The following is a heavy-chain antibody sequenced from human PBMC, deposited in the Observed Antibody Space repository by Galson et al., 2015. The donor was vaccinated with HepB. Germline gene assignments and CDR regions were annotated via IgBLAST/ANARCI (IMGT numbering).Heavy chain of an antibody. Sequence: SETLSLTCTVSGGSISSSSYYWGWIRQPPGKGLEWIGSIYYSGSTYYNPSLKSRVTISVDTSKNQFSLKLSSVTAADTAVYYCARKAAATTWGYWGQGTLVTVSS. CDR1: GGSISSSSYY. CDR2: IYYSGST. CDR3: ARKAAATTWGY. V-gene: IGHV4-39*01. J-gene: IGHJ4*02. D-gene: IGHD2-15*01.